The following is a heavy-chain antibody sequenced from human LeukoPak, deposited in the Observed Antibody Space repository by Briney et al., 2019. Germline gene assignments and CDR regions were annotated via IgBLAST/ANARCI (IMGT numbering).Heavy chain of an antibody. CDR3: ARVCPPTGYSSGCHYYFDY. CDR2: INSDGSST. Sequence: GGSLRLSCAASGFTFSSYWMHWVRQAPGKGLVWVSRINSDGSSTSYADSVKGRFTISRDNAKNTLYLQMNSLRAEDTAVYYWARVCPPTGYSSGCHYYFDYWGQGTLVTVSS. J-gene: IGHJ4*02. CDR1: GFTFSSYW. V-gene: IGHV3-74*01. D-gene: IGHD6-19*01.